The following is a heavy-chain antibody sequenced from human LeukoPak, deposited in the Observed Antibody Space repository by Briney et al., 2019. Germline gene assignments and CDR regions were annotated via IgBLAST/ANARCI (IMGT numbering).Heavy chain of an antibody. Sequence: SQTLSLTCVISGDSVSSISVAWNWIRQSTSRGLEWLGRTYYRSTWYHEYAASVKSRVTINPDTSRNQFSLELKSVTPKDTALYYCARDRYCSSFSCSFDYWGQGTLVTVSS. D-gene: IGHD2-2*01. CDR1: GDSVSSISVA. J-gene: IGHJ4*02. V-gene: IGHV6-1*01. CDR3: ARDRYCSSFSCSFDY. CDR2: TYYRSTWYH.